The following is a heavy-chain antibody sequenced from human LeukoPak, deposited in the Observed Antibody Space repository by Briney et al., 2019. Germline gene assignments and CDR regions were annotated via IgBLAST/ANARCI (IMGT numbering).Heavy chain of an antibody. J-gene: IGHJ3*02. Sequence: GASLQISCKGSGYSFTSYWIGWVRQMPGKGLEWMGIIYPGDSDTRYSPSFQGQVTISADKSISTAYLQWSTLKASDTAMYCCARLPGSDAFDIWGQGTMVTVSS. CDR3: ARLPGSDAFDI. D-gene: IGHD1-1*01. CDR2: IYPGDSDT. CDR1: GYSFTSYW. V-gene: IGHV5-51*01.